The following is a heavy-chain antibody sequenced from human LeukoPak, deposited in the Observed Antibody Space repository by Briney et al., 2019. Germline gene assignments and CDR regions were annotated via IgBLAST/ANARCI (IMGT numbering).Heavy chain of an antibody. D-gene: IGHD3-22*01. J-gene: IGHJ4*02. CDR2: INWNGGST. CDR3: ARGPYYYDSSGWDY. Sequence: GGSLRLSCAASGFTFDDYGMSWVRQAPGKGLEWVSGINWNGGSTGYADSVKGRFTISRDNAKNSLYLQMNSLRAEDTALYYCARGPYYYDSSGWDYWGQGTLVTVSS. CDR1: GFTFDDYG. V-gene: IGHV3-20*04.